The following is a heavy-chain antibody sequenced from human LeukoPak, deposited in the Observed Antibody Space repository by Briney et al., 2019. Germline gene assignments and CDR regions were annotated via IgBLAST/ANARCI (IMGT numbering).Heavy chain of an antibody. J-gene: IGHJ4*02. V-gene: IGHV3-30-3*01. D-gene: IGHD3-10*01. CDR3: ARDPRVLWFGELLYYFDH. CDR1: GFTFSNYA. Sequence: GGSLRLSCAASGFTFSNYAMHWVRQAPGKGLEWVAVISYDGSNKYYADSVKGRFTISRDNSKNTLYLQMNSLRAEDTAVYYCARDPRVLWFGELLYYFDHWGQGTLVTVSS. CDR2: ISYDGSNK.